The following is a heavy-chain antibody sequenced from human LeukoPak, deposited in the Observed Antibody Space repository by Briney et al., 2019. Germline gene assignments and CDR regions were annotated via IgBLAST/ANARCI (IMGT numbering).Heavy chain of an antibody. D-gene: IGHD3-10*01. CDR1: GYSLSESP. J-gene: IGHJ4*02. CDR2: FDPEENER. Sequence: ASVKVSCKVSGYSLSESPIYWVRQAPGKGLEWMGSFDPEENERVYAQKFQGRLTTTEDTSTNTAYLELSSLTSQDTAIYYCATVFPREFWGQGTLVTVPS. CDR3: ATVFPREF. V-gene: IGHV1-24*01.